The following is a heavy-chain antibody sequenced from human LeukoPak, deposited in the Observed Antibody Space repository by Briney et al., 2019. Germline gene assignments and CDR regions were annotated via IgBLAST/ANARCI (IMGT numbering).Heavy chain of an antibody. CDR2: INAGNGNT. CDR1: GYTFTSYA. J-gene: IGHJ4*02. Sequence: ASVKVSCKASGYTFTSYAMHWVRQAPGQRLEWMGWINAGNGNTKYSQKFQGRVTITRDTSASTAYMELSSLRSEDTAVYSCARGRGSGWSLFDYWGQGTLVTVSS. V-gene: IGHV1-3*01. D-gene: IGHD6-19*01. CDR3: ARGRGSGWSLFDY.